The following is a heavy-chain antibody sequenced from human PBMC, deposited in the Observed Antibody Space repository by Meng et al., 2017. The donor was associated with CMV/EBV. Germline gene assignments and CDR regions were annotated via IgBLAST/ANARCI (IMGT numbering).Heavy chain of an antibody. V-gene: IGHV1-18*01. Sequence: VPLGQSGAEVKKPGASVKVPCKASGYAFTSYGISWVRQAPEQGLEWMGWISAYNGNTNYAQKLQGRVTMTTDTSTSTAYMELRSLRSDDTAVYYCARGLWFGDLHYYYYGMDVWGQGTTVTVSS. CDR2: ISAYNGNT. D-gene: IGHD3-10*01. CDR1: GYAFTSYG. J-gene: IGHJ6*02. CDR3: ARGLWFGDLHYYYYGMDV.